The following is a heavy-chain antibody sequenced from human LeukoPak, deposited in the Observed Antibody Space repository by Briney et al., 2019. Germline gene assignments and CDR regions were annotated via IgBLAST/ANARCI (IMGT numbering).Heavy chain of an antibody. Sequence: SSETLSLTCTVSGVSVTSSIYYWGWIRQPPGKGLEWIGSIYYSGSTYYNPSLKSRVTISVDTSKNQFSLKLSSVTAADTAVYYCARHVVAGIGVGATTFDYWGQGNLVTVSS. CDR3: ARHVVAGIGVGATTFDY. V-gene: IGHV4-39*01. CDR2: IYYSGST. CDR1: GVSVTSSIYY. J-gene: IGHJ4*02. D-gene: IGHD1-26*01.